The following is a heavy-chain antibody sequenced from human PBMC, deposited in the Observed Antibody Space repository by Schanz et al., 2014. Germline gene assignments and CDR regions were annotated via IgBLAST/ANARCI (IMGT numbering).Heavy chain of an antibody. CDR2: VSSDGNND. Sequence: VQLVESGGGLVQPGGSLRLSCAASGFTFSTHAMHWVRQAPGKGLEWVALVSSDGNNDYYTDSVKGRFTISRDNSKNTLFLQMSSLRVDDMAVYYCGRAGTGMAGWYFELWGRGTLVTVSS. CDR1: GFTFSTHA. D-gene: IGHD5-18*01. CDR3: GRAGTGMAGWYFEL. V-gene: IGHV3-30*03. J-gene: IGHJ2*01.